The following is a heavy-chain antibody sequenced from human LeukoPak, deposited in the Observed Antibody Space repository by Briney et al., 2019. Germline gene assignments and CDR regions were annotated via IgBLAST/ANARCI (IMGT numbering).Heavy chain of an antibody. D-gene: IGHD5-12*01. CDR1: GGSISSYY. CDR2: IYYSGST. J-gene: IGHJ4*02. V-gene: IGHV4-59*01. CDR3: ARDPSTYGGYGYYFDY. Sequence: SETLSLTCTVSGGSISSYYWSWIRQPPGKGLEWIGYIYYSGSTNYNPSLKSRVTISVDTSKNQFSLKLYSVTAADTAVYYCARDPSTYGGYGYYFDYWGQGTLVTVSS.